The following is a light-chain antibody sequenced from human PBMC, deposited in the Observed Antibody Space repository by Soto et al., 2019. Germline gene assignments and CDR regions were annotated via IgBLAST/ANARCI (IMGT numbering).Light chain of an antibody. J-gene: IGKJ2*01. CDR1: QSISAW. V-gene: IGKV1-5*03. CDR2: KAS. Sequence: DIQMTQFPSTLSASVGDRVTITCRASQSISAWLAWYQLKPGKAPNLLISKASTLDSGVPSRFSGSGSGTEFTLTISSLQPDDFATYFCQQYNNYPFTFGQGTMLEIK. CDR3: QQYNNYPFT.